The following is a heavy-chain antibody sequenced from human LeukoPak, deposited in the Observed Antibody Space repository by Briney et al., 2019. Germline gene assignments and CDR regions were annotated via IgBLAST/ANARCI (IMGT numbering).Heavy chain of an antibody. D-gene: IGHD6-13*01. V-gene: IGHV1-8*01. J-gene: IGHJ4*02. Sequence: ASVKVSCKASGYTFTSYDINWVRQATGQGLEWMGWMNPNSGNTGYAQKFQGRVTMTRNTSISTAYMELSSLRAEDTAVYYCAKDTSPSSSRQGYESWGQGTLVTVSS. CDR1: GYTFTSYD. CDR2: MNPNSGNT. CDR3: AKDTSPSSSRQGYES.